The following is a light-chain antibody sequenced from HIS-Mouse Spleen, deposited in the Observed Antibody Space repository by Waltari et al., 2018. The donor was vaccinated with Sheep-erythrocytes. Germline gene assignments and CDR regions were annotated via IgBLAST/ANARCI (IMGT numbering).Light chain of an antibody. Sequence: QSALTQPPSASGSPGQSVTISCTGTSSDVGGYNYVSWYQQHPGKAPKLMIYECSKLPSGVSNRFSGSKSGNTASLTISGLQAEDEADYYCCSYAGSSTPWVFGGGTKLTVL. CDR3: CSYAGSSTPWV. CDR2: ECS. J-gene: IGLJ3*02. V-gene: IGLV2-23*01. CDR1: SSDVGGYNY.